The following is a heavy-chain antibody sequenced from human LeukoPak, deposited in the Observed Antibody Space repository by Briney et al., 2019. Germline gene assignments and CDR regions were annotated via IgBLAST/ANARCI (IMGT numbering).Heavy chain of an antibody. CDR3: ARDREPYYYDSSGYYYVSFFDY. Sequence: SETLSLTCTVSGGXISSYYCSWIRQPPGKGQEWIGFIYHSGSTNYNPSLKSRVTISVDTSKNQFSLKLSSVTAADTAVYYCARDREPYYYDSSGYYYVSFFDYWGQGTLVTVSS. D-gene: IGHD3-22*01. J-gene: IGHJ4*02. CDR2: IYHSGST. V-gene: IGHV4-59*01. CDR1: GGXISSYY.